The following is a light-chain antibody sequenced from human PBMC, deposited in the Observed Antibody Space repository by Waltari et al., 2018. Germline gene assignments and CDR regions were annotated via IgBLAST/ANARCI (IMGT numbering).Light chain of an antibody. CDR3: QQYNNWPPGT. Sequence: ETVMTQSPATLSVSPGERATLSCRASQSIGFSLAWYQQKPGQAPRLLIYHSSTRATGIPARFSGSGSETAFTFTISSLQSEDFAVYYCQQYNNWPPGTFGQGTKVQI. CDR1: QSIGFS. CDR2: HSS. V-gene: IGKV3-15*01. J-gene: IGKJ1*01.